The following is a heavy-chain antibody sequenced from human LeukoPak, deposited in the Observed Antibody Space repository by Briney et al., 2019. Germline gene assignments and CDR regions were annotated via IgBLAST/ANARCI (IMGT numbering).Heavy chain of an antibody. D-gene: IGHD3-22*01. CDR2: IYYSGST. V-gene: IGHV4-59*01. Sequence: SGTLSLTCAVYGGSFSGYYWSWIRQPPGKGLEWVCYIYYSGSTNYNPSLKRRVTISVDTSKNQFSLKLSSVTAADTAVYYCARNKGGVYYDSSGRYYFDYWGQGTLVTVSS. CDR1: GGSFSGYY. CDR3: ARNKGGVYYDSSGRYYFDY. J-gene: IGHJ4*02.